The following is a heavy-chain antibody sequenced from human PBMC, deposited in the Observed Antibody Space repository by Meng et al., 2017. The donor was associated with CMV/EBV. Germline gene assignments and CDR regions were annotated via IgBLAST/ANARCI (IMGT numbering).Heavy chain of an antibody. V-gene: IGHV3-21*01. CDR3: ARLYCSGGSCWGGFDY. J-gene: IGHJ4*02. D-gene: IGHD2-15*01. CDR2: ISSSSSYI. CDR1: GFTFSSYS. Sequence: GGSLRLSCAASGFTFSSYSMNWVRQAPGKGLEWVSSISSSSSYIYYTDSVKGRFTISRDNAKNSLYLQMNSLRAEDTAVYYCARLYCSGGSCWGGFDYWGQGTLVTVSS.